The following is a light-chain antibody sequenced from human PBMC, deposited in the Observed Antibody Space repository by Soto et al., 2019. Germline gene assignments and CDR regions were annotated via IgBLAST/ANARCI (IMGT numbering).Light chain of an antibody. V-gene: IGKV3-20*01. J-gene: IGKJ4*01. CDR2: GAS. Sequence: EIVLTQSPGTLSLSPGERATPSCRASQSVSSSYLAWYQQKPGQAPRLLIYGASSRATGIPDRFSGSGSGTDFTLTISRLEPEDFAVYYCQQYGSSPQLTFGGGTKVDIK. CDR1: QSVSSSY. CDR3: QQYGSSPQLT.